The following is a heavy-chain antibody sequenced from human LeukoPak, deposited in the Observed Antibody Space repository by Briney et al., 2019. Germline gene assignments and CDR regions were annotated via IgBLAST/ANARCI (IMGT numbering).Heavy chain of an antibody. CDR1: GFTVSSNY. CDR3: ARVPVASWIQLDS. Sequence: GGSLRLSCAASGFTVSSNYMSWVRQAPGKGLEWVSVIYSGGSTYYADSVKGRFTISRDNSKNTLYLQMNSLRAEDTALYYCARVPVASWIQLDSWGQGTLVTVSS. V-gene: IGHV3-53*01. D-gene: IGHD6-13*01. J-gene: IGHJ4*02. CDR2: IYSGGST.